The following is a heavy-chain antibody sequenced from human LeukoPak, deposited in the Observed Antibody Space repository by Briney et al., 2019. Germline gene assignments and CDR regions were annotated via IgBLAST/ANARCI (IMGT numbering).Heavy chain of an antibody. CDR3: ARGFNLDTAMVMGSWFDP. D-gene: IGHD5-18*01. J-gene: IGHJ5*02. CDR1: GYTFTGYY. V-gene: IGHV1-2*06. CDR2: INPNSGGT. Sequence: ASVKVSCKASGYTFTGYYMHWVRQAPGQGLEWMGRINPNSGGTNYAQKFQGRVTMTRDTSISTAYMELSRLRSDDTAVYYCARGFNLDTAMVMGSWFDPWGQGTLVTVSS.